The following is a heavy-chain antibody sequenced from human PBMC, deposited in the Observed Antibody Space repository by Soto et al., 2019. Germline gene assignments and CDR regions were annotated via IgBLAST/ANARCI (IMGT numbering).Heavy chain of an antibody. CDR2: VYKNGNT. D-gene: IGHD4-4*01. V-gene: IGHV4-30-2*01. CDR1: GGSISDGPYS. Sequence: PSETLSLTCTVSGGSISDGPYSWSWIRQTPGKGLEWIGYVYKNGNTYFNPSLQSRVTMSVDTSKNQFSLKLGSVTAADTAVYYCAREEQYGTYGLDIWGQGATVTDSS. CDR3: AREEQYGTYGLDI. J-gene: IGHJ6*02.